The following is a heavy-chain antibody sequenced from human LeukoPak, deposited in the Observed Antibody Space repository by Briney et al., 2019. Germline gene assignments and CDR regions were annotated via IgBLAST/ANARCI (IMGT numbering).Heavy chain of an antibody. J-gene: IGHJ4*02. CDR3: ARAGWSHPLSYYGAY. CDR2: IIPIFGTA. CDR1: GGTFSSYA. Sequence: GASVKVSCKASGGTFSSYAISWVRQAPGQGLEWVGGIIPIFGTANYAQKFQGRVTITTDESTSTAYMELSSLRSEDTAVYYCARAGWSHPLSYYGAYWGQGTLVTVSS. V-gene: IGHV1-69*05. D-gene: IGHD3-10*01.